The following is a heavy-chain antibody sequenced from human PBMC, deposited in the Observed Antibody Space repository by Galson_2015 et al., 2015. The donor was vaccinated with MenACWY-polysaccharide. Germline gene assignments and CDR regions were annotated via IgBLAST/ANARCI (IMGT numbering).Heavy chain of an antibody. CDR2: ISSSSSTI. Sequence: SLRLSFAASGFTFRSYSMNWVRQASGKGLEWVSYISSSSSTIYYSDSVKGRFTISRDNAKNSLYLQMNSLRDEDTAVYYCARDAYGAIDYWGQGTLVTVSS. CDR3: ARDAYGAIDY. CDR1: GFTFRSYS. J-gene: IGHJ4*02. V-gene: IGHV3-48*02. D-gene: IGHD3-10*01.